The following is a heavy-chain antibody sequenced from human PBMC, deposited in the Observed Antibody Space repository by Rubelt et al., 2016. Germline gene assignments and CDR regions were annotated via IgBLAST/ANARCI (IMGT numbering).Heavy chain of an antibody. J-gene: IGHJ3*02. CDR3: ARVQWELLAHDAFDI. Sequence: EVQLVESGGGLVQPGGSLRLSCSASGFTFKNYAMHWVRQAPGKGLVWVSRINSDGSSITYADSVKGRFTISRDNAKNTLDLQMNSLRAEDTAVYYCARVQWELLAHDAFDIWGQGTMVTVSS. V-gene: IGHV3-74*02. CDR2: INSDGSSI. CDR1: GFTFKNYA. D-gene: IGHD1-26*01.